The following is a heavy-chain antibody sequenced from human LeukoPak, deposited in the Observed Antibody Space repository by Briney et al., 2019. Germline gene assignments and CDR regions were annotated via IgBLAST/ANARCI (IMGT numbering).Heavy chain of an antibody. CDR2: IHPSGST. Sequence: PSETLSLTCTVSGGSISSYYWSWIRQPPGKGLEWIGRIHPSGSTNYNPSLKSRLTLSVDTSKNQFSLKLSSVTAADTAVYYCARGPPPDFDYWGRGTLVTVSS. CDR1: GGSISSYY. J-gene: IGHJ4*02. CDR3: ARGPPPDFDY. V-gene: IGHV4-4*07.